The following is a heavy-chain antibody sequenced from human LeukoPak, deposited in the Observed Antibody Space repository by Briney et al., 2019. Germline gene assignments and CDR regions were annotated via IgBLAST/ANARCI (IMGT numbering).Heavy chain of an antibody. Sequence: SVKVSCKASGGTFSSYAISWVRQAPGQGLEWMGGIIPIFGTANYAQKFQGRVTITTDESTSTAYMELSSLRSENTAVCYCARAPGSSWYEYYFDYWGQGTLVTVSS. D-gene: IGHD6-13*01. J-gene: IGHJ4*02. CDR3: ARAPGSSWYEYYFDY. CDR1: GGTFSSYA. CDR2: IIPIFGTA. V-gene: IGHV1-69*05.